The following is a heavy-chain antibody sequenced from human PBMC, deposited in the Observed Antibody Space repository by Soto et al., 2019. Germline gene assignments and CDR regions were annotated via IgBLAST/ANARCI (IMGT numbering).Heavy chain of an antibody. CDR2: ISYDGSNK. V-gene: IGHV3-30*18. J-gene: IGHJ4*02. CDR3: AKDGGVSTMVRGVIITEYLDY. Sequence: SLKISCAASGFTFSSYGMHWVRQAPGKGLEWVAVISYDGSNKYYADSVKGRFTISRDNSKNTLYLQMNSLRAEDTAVYYCAKDGGVSTMVRGVIITEYLDYWGQGTLVTVSS. D-gene: IGHD3-10*01. CDR1: GFTFSSYG.